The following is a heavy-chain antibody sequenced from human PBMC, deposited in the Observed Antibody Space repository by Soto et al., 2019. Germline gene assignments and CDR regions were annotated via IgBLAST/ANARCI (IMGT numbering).Heavy chain of an antibody. Sequence: QVQVVESGGGVVQPGRSLRLSCAASGFTFSVYGMHWVRQAPGKGLEWVAAISYDGDNKYYADSVKGRFTVSRDNSKNTLYLQMNSLRAEDTAVYYCAKDCRSRDGHNSFDYWGQGTLVTVSS. V-gene: IGHV3-30*18. J-gene: IGHJ4*02. CDR2: ISYDGDNK. CDR3: AKDCRSRDGHNSFDY. CDR1: GFTFSVYG. D-gene: IGHD2-2*01.